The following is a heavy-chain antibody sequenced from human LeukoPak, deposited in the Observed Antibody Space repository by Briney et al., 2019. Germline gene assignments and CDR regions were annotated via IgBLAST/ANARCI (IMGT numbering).Heavy chain of an antibody. CDR2: IYHSGST. V-gene: IGHV4-30-2*01. D-gene: IGHD2-15*01. CDR1: GDSISSDGYS. CDR3: ARETRYCSGGSCYSGMDV. J-gene: IGHJ6*02. Sequence: SETLSLTCAVSGDSISSDGYSWSWIRQPPGKGLEWIGYIYHSGSTYYTPSLKSRVTISVDRSKNQFPLKLSSVTAADTAVYYCARETRYCSGGSCYSGMDVWGQGTTVTVSS.